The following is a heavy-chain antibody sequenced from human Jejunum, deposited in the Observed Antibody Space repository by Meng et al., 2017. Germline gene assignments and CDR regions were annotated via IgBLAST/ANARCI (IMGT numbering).Heavy chain of an antibody. CDR1: GDSMRISNYY. Sequence: QMLLQESGPGLVKPSETLSLTCTVSGDSMRISNYYWGWIRQPPGKGLQWIGTIYYTGSTDYSPSLKSRVTISVDTSKKQFSPSLTSVTAADTAIYYCVRQRYCYSAGCYSDSWGQGTLVTVSS. J-gene: IGHJ4*02. V-gene: IGHV4-39*01. CDR2: IYYTGST. D-gene: IGHD2-15*01. CDR3: VRQRYCYSAGCYSDS.